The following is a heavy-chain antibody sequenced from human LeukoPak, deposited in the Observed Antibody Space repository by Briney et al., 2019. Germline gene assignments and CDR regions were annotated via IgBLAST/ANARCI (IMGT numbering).Heavy chain of an antibody. J-gene: IGHJ5*02. Sequence: SETLSLTCTVSGGSVSSSSYCWGWLRQPPGKGLEWIGEINHSGSTNYNPSLKSRVTISVDTSKNQFSLKLSSVTAAETAVYYCARLPGWRSGSLHRICPWGQGTLVTVSS. CDR1: GGSVSSSSYC. CDR3: ARLPGWRSGSLHRICP. V-gene: IGHV4-39*07. CDR2: INHSGST. D-gene: IGHD1-26*01.